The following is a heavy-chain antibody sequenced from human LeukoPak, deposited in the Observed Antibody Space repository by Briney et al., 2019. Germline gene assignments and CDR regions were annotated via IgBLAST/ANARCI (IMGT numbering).Heavy chain of an antibody. CDR1: GYTFTGYY. D-gene: IGHD3-22*01. CDR3: ARKQGYYSSGYHWFDP. J-gene: IGHJ5*02. Sequence: ASVNVSCKASGYTFTGYYMHWVRQAPGQGLEWMGWINPNSGGTDYAQKFQGRVTMTRDTSINTAYMELSRLRSDDTAVYYCARKQGYYSSGYHWFDPWGQGTLVTVSS. V-gene: IGHV1-2*02. CDR2: INPNSGGT.